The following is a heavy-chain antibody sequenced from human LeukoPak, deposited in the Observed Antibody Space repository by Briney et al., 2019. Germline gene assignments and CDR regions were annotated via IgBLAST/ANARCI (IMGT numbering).Heavy chain of an antibody. CDR1: GGSINSGSYS. Sequence: SETLSLTCTVSGGSINSGSYSWSWIRQPPGKGLEWIGRLYTSGSTNYNPSLKSRVAIPVDTSKNQFSLRLTSVTAADTAVYYCAGRAQLISSWSYWGQGTLVTVSS. V-gene: IGHV4-61*02. CDR2: LYTSGST. D-gene: IGHD6-19*01. CDR3: AGRAQLISSWSY. J-gene: IGHJ4*02.